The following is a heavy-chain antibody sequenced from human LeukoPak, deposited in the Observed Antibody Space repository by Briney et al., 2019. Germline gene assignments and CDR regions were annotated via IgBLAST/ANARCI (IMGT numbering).Heavy chain of an antibody. J-gene: IGHJ4*02. CDR3: ARVGSSADGDYVGLGY. Sequence: GGSLRLSCAASGFTSSSYWMSWVRQAPGKGLEWVANIKQDGSEKYYVDSVKGRFTISRDNAKNSLYLQMNSLRAEDTAVYYCARVGSSADGDYVGLGYWGQGTLVTVSS. D-gene: IGHD4-17*01. V-gene: IGHV3-7*03. CDR2: IKQDGSEK. CDR1: GFTSSSYW.